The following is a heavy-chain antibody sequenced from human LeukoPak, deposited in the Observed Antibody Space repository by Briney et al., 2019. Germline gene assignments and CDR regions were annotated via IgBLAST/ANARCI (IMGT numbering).Heavy chain of an antibody. D-gene: IGHD5-12*01. CDR1: GFTFSSYA. CDR2: ILYDGGNA. CDR3: ARGEFSGLDY. J-gene: IGHJ4*02. V-gene: IGHV3-30-3*01. Sequence: PGRSLRLSCAASGFTFSSYAMHWVRQAPGKGLEWVAVILYDGGNAHYADSVGGRFTISRDNPKNTLWLQMNSLTPDDTAVYYCARGEFSGLDYWGQGTLVTVSS.